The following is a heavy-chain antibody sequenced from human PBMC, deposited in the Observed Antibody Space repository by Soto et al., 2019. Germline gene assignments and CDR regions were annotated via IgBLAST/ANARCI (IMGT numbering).Heavy chain of an antibody. CDR3: VRADRVYGGPPTGP. CDR1: GGSFSGYY. J-gene: IGHJ5*02. D-gene: IGHD4-17*01. CDR2: INHSGST. V-gene: IGHV4-34*01. Sequence: QVQLQQWGAGLLKPSETLSLTCAVYGGSFSGYYWSWIRQPPGKGLEWIGEINHSGSTNYNPSLKSRVTRSVDTSKNQFSLKLSSVIAADTAVYYYVRADRVYGGPPTGPWGQGTLVTVSS.